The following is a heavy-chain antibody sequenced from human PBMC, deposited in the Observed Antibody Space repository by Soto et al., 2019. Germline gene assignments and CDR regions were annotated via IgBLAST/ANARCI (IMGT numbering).Heavy chain of an antibody. CDR2: ISYTGRT. V-gene: IGHV4-31*03. Sequence: PSDTLSLTCTVSGGSISSDANFWSWLRQLPGRGLEWIGYISYTGRTYYTPSLNSRLTISLDTSKNLFSLRLSAVTAADTAVYFCARGAFSSGSCWFDSWGQGTLVAVSS. J-gene: IGHJ5*01. CDR3: ARGAFSSGSCWFDS. D-gene: IGHD5-12*01. CDR1: GGSISSDANF.